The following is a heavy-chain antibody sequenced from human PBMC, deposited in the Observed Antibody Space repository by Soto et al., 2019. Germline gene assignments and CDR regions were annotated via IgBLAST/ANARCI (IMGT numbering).Heavy chain of an antibody. CDR3: ARVSCISTSCYAYYYYGMDV. V-gene: IGHV4-31*03. J-gene: IGHJ6*02. CDR2: IYYSGST. D-gene: IGHD2-2*01. CDR1: GGSISSGGYY. Sequence: QVQLQESGPGLVKPSQTLSLTCTVSGGSISSGGYYWSWIRQHPGKGLEWIGYIYYSGSTFYNPSLKGRVTISVDTSKNQFSLKLSSLTAADTAVYYCARVSCISTSCYAYYYYGMDVWGQGTTVTVSS.